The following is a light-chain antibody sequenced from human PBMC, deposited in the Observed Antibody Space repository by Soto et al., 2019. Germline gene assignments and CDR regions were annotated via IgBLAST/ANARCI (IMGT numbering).Light chain of an antibody. J-gene: IGLJ1*01. Sequence: QSALTQPASVSASPGQSIAISCSGTSSDVGAYDYVSWYQHHPGKAPKLIIYEVTYRPPGVSNRFSASKSGNTASLTISGLQAEDEADYYCSSYTRSSTYVFGTGTKLTVL. CDR1: SSDVGAYDY. CDR3: SSYTRSSTYV. V-gene: IGLV2-14*01. CDR2: EVT.